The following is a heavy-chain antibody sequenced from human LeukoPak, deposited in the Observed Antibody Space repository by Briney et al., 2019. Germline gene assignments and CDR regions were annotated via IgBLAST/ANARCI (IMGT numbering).Heavy chain of an antibody. D-gene: IGHD2-2*01. V-gene: IGHV3-23*01. CDR3: ERSMCYRADDASSFDY. CDR2: LIGSGGTP. Sequence: GGSLRLSCAASGFTFSSFAMSWVRKAPGKGLECVSALIGSGGTPSYPDSVKGQFTTSKDNSKNTLYRQMNSRRAENTAVYYFERSMCYRADDASSFDYGGQGTLVTVSS. J-gene: IGHJ4*02. CDR1: GFTFSSFA.